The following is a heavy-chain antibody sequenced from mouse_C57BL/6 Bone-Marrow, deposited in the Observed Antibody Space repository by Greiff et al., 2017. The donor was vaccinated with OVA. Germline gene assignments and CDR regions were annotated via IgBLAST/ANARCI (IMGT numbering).Heavy chain of an antibody. Sequence: EVKVEESGPGLVKPSQSLSLTCSVTGYSITSGYYWNWIRQFPGNKLEWMGYISYDGSNNYNPSLKNRISITRDTSKNQFFLKLNSVTTEDTATYYCASFPSGYFDYWGQGTTLTVAS. D-gene: IGHD2-10*02. CDR3: ASFPSGYFDY. V-gene: IGHV3-6*01. CDR2: ISYDGSN. CDR1: GYSITSGYY. J-gene: IGHJ2*01.